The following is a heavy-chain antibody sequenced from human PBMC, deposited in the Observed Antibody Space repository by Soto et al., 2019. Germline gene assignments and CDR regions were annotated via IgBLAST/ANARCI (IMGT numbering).Heavy chain of an antibody. V-gene: IGHV4-4*02. CDR2: IYHSGRA. Sequence: QVQLQESGPGLVKPSGTLSLTCTVSGGSISSDNWWTWVRQPPGKGLEWIGEIYHSGRANYKPSLKCRITRSVDKSKNQFSLNLTSVTAADAAVYYCARDPSGVASDAFDIWGQGTMVIVSS. CDR3: ARDPSGVASDAFDI. D-gene: IGHD2-21*01. J-gene: IGHJ3*02. CDR1: GGSISSDNW.